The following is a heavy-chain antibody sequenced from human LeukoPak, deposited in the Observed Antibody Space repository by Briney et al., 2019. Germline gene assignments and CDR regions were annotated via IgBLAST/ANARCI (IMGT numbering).Heavy chain of an antibody. CDR2: IIPILGIA. CDR1: GGTFSSYA. CDR3: ASPGDGDFYYYGMDV. J-gene: IGHJ6*02. V-gene: IGHV1-69*04. Sequence: GASVKVSCKASGGTFSSYAISWVRQAPGQGLEWMGRIIPILGIANYAQKFQGRVTITADKSTSTAYMGLSSLRSEDTAVYYCASPGDGDFYYYGMDVWGQGTTVTVSS. D-gene: IGHD4-17*01.